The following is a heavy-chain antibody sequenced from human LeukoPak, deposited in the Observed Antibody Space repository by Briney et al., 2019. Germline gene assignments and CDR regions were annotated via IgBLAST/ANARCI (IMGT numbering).Heavy chain of an antibody. Sequence: ASVKVSCKASGYTFTSYDINWVRQATGQGLEWMGWMNPNSGNTGYAQKFQGRVTITRNTSISTAYMELSSLRSEDTAVYYCARFGTSSGWYGGWFDPWGQGTLVTVSS. CDR3: ARFGTSSGWYGGWFDP. CDR2: MNPNSGNT. CDR1: GYTFTSYD. J-gene: IGHJ5*02. D-gene: IGHD6-19*01. V-gene: IGHV1-8*03.